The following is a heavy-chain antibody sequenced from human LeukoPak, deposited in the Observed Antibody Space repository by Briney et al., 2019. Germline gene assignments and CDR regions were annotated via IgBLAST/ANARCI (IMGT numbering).Heavy chain of an antibody. D-gene: IGHD3-22*01. CDR2: ISSSSSTI. Sequence: PGGSLRLSCAASGFTFSSYSMNWVRQAPGKGLEWVSYISSSSSTIYYADSVKGRFTISRDNAKNSLYLQMNSLRAEDTAVYYCAKGSKLVVITRDHYMAVWGKGTTVTISS. CDR3: AKGSKLVVITRDHYMAV. J-gene: IGHJ6*03. CDR1: GFTFSSYS. V-gene: IGHV3-48*01.